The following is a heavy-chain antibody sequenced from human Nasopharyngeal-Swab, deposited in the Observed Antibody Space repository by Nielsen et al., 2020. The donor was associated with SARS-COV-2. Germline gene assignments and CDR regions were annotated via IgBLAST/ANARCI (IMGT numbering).Heavy chain of an antibody. J-gene: IGHJ6*03. V-gene: IGHV4-34*01. CDR2: INHSGST. D-gene: IGHD3-10*01. Sequence: WILQPPGKGLEWIGEINHSGSTNYNPSLKSRVTISVDTSKNQFSLKLSSVTAADTAVYYCARGRRVVRGVIITNYYYYYYMDVWGKGTTVTVSS. CDR3: ARGRRVVRGVIITNYYYYYYMDV.